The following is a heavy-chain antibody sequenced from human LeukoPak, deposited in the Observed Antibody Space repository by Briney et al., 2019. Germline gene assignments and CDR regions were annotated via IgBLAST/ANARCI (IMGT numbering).Heavy chain of an antibody. CDR2: ISGSDTRT. V-gene: IGHV3-23*01. D-gene: IGHD3-22*01. J-gene: IGHJ4*02. CDR1: GFTFSSCA. Sequence: GGTLRLSCAASGFTFSSCAMSWVRQAPGKGLEWVSAISGSDTRTYYADSLKGRFTISRDNSKNTLYLQMDSLTAEDTAIYYCAKEDSRGHWFDYWGQGTLVTVSS. CDR3: AKEDSRGHWFDY.